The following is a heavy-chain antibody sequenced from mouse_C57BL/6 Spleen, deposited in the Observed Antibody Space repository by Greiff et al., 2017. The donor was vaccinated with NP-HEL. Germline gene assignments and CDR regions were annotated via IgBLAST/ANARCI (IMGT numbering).Heavy chain of an antibody. J-gene: IGHJ2*01. D-gene: IGHD1-1*01. CDR1: GFTFGDYG. CDR3: ARDGSSCFDY. Sequence: EVQGVESGGGLVKPGGSLKLSCAASGFTFGDYGMHWVRQAPEKGLEWVAYISSGSSTIYYADTVKGRFTISRDNAKNTLFLQMTSLRSEDTAMYYCARDGSSCFDYWGQGTTLTVSS. CDR2: ISSGSSTI. V-gene: IGHV5-17*01.